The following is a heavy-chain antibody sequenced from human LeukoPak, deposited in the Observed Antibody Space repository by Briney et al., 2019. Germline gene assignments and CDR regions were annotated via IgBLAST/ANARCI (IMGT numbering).Heavy chain of an antibody. Sequence: PSETLSLTCTVSGASISSYYWSWIRQPPGKGLEWIGYIYYSGSTNYNPSLKSRVTISVDTSKNQFSLKLSSVTAADTAVYYCARHYTPRWLQSGPDAFDIWGQGTMVTVSS. D-gene: IGHD5-12*01. CDR1: GASISSYY. CDR3: ARHYTPRWLQSGPDAFDI. V-gene: IGHV4-59*08. J-gene: IGHJ3*02. CDR2: IYYSGST.